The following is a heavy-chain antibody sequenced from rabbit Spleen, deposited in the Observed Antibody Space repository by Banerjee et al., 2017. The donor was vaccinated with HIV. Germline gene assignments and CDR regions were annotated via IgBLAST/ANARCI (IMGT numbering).Heavy chain of an antibody. CDR2: MDIGSSGFT. Sequence: QSLEESGGDLVKPGASLTLTCTASGVSFSSDNYICWVRQAPGKGLEWIACMDIGSSGFTYFANWAKGRFTCSKTSSTTVTLQMTSLTAADTATYFCARDSGSSFSSYGMDLWGQGTLVTVS. CDR3: ARDSGSSFSSYGMDL. CDR1: GVSFSSDNY. V-gene: IGHV1S40*01. J-gene: IGHJ6*01. D-gene: IGHD8-1*01.